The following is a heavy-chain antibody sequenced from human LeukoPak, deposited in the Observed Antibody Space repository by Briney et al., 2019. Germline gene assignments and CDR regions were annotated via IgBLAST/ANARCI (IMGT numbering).Heavy chain of an antibody. V-gene: IGHV3-21*01. CDR3: ARFTTTDY. J-gene: IGHJ4*02. Sequence: GGSLRLSCAVSGLTFSNYAMNWVRQAPGKGLEWVSSISSSSSYIYYADSVKGRFTISRDNAKNSLYLQMNSLRAEDTAVYYCARFTTTDYWGQGTLVTVSS. CDR2: ISSSSSYI. D-gene: IGHD1-1*01. CDR1: GLTFSNYA.